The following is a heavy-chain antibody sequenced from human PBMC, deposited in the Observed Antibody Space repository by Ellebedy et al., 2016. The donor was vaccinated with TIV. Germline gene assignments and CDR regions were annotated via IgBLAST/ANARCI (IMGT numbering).Heavy chain of an antibody. CDR1: GSSFSNYG. Sequence: GESLKISCAASGSSFSNYGMHWVRQAPGKGLEWVALIWYDGSKQYYADSVRGRFTISRDNSKNTLSLQMNSLRGEDTAVYYCVRGQSSGVGAPYWGQGTRVTVSS. V-gene: IGHV3-33*01. J-gene: IGHJ4*02. CDR2: IWYDGSKQ. D-gene: IGHD1-26*01. CDR3: VRGQSSGVGAPY.